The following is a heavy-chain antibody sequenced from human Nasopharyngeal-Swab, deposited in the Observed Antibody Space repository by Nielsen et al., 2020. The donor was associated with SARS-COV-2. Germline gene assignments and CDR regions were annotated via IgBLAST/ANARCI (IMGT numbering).Heavy chain of an antibody. D-gene: IGHD6-6*01. V-gene: IGHV4-39*01. CDR2: IYYSGST. J-gene: IGHJ4*02. CDR3: ARVGPSSDYFDY. Sequence: SETLSLTCTVSGGSISSSSYYWGWIRQPPGKGLEWIGSIYYSGSTYYNPSLKSRVTISVDTSKHPFSLKLSSVTAADTAVYYCARVGPSSDYFDYWGQGTLVTVSS. CDR1: GGSISSSSYY.